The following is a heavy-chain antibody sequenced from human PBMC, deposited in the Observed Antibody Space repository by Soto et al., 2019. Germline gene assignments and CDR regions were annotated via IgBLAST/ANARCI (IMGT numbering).Heavy chain of an antibody. CDR1: GYTFTGYA. CDR2: INAGNGNT. J-gene: IGHJ6*02. Sequence: ASVKGYWKAAGYTFTGYARHWGRQATGQRLEWMGWINAGNGNTKYSQKFQGRVTITRDTSASTAYMELSSLRSEDTAVYYCAKGLTIFGVVPNYGMDVWGQGTTVTVSS. D-gene: IGHD3-3*01. CDR3: AKGLTIFGVVPNYGMDV. V-gene: IGHV1-3*01.